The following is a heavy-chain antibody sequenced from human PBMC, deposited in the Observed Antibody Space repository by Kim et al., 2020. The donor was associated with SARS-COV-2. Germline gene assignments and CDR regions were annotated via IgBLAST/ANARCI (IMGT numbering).Heavy chain of an antibody. CDR1: GGSISTKSNY. D-gene: IGHD1-26*01. V-gene: IGHV4-39*01. Sequence: SETLSLTCTVSGGSISTKSNYWGWIRQPPGKGLECIGTIYYRGSTDYNPSLKSRVTVSVDTYKNQFPLKLTSITAADTAVYYCARLPNGIYSHFDFWGQGILVTVSS. CDR2: IYYRGST. J-gene: IGHJ4*02. CDR3: ARLPNGIYSHFDF.